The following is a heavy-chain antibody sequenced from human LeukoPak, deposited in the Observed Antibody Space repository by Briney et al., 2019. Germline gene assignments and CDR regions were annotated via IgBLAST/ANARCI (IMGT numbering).Heavy chain of an antibody. J-gene: IGHJ4*02. CDR3: ARVDGGFPLDY. Sequence: TGGSLRLSCAASGFTFSSYWMHWVRQAPGKGLVWVSRINSDGSSTSYADSVKGRFTISRDNAKNTLYLQMHSLRTEDTAVHYCARVDGGFPLDYWGQGTLVTVPS. CDR2: INSDGSST. D-gene: IGHD2-15*01. CDR1: GFTFSSYW. V-gene: IGHV3-74*01.